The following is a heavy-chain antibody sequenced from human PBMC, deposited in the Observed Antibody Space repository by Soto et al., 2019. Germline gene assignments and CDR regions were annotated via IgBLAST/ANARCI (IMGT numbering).Heavy chain of an antibody. J-gene: IGHJ4*02. D-gene: IGHD6-19*01. V-gene: IGHV4-39*01. CDR2: IYYSGST. CDR1: GGSISSSSYY. Sequence: PSETLSLTCTVSGGSISSSSYYWGWIRQPPGKGLEWIGSIYYSGSTYYNPSLKSRVTISVDTSKNQFSLKLSSVTAADTAVYYCARLGSVAGTKRRDYWGQGTLVTVSS. CDR3: ARLGSVAGTKRRDY.